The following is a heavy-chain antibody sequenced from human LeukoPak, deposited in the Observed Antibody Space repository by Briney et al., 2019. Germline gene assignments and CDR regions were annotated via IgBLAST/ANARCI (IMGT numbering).Heavy chain of an antibody. J-gene: IGHJ4*02. V-gene: IGHV4-34*01. CDR3: ARDLYGGDGYNEGSYSDY. CDR2: INHSGST. D-gene: IGHD5-24*01. CDR1: GGSFSGYY. Sequence: SETLSLTCAVYGGSFSGYYWSWIRQPPGKGLEWIGEINHSGSTNYNPSLKSRVTISVDTSKNQFSLKLSSVTAADTAVYYCARDLYGGDGYNEGSYSDYWGQGTLVTVSS.